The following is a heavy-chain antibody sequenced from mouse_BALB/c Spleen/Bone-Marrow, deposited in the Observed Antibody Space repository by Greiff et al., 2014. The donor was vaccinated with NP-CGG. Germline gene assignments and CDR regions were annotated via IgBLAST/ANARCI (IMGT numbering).Heavy chain of an antibody. CDR3: ARSGKGAMDY. V-gene: IGHV1-80*01. D-gene: IGHD2-1*01. Sequence: QVQLKQSGAELVRPGSSVKISCKASGYVFSTYWMNWVKQRPGQGLERIGQIYPGDGDTNYNGKFKDKVILTADKSSSTAYMQLSSPTSEDSAVYFCARSGKGAMDYWGQGTSVTVSS. CDR2: IYPGDGDT. CDR1: GYVFSTYW. J-gene: IGHJ4*01.